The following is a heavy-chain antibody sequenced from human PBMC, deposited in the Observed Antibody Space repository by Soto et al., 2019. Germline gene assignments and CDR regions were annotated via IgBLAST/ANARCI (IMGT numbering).Heavy chain of an antibody. J-gene: IGHJ4*02. CDR1: GFTVSSNY. Sequence: GGSLRLSCAASGFTVSSNYMSWVRQAPGKGLEWVSVIYSGGSTYYADSVKGRFTISRDNSKNTLYLQMNSLRAEDTAVYYCAREGPAYDSSGYYDIPFDYWGQGTLVTVS. D-gene: IGHD3-22*01. CDR3: AREGPAYDSSGYYDIPFDY. V-gene: IGHV3-66*01. CDR2: IYSGGST.